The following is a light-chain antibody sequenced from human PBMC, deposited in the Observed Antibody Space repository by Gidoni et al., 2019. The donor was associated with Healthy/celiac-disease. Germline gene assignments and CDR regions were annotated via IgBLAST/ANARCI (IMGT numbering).Light chain of an antibody. CDR3: QQYGSSPST. V-gene: IGKV3-20*01. J-gene: IGKJ4*01. Sequence: EIVLTQSAGTLSLSPGERATLSCRASQSVSSSYLAWYQQKPGQAPRLLIYGASSRATGIPDRCSGSGSGTDFTLTISRLEPEDFAVYYCQQYGSSPSTFGGGTKVEIK. CDR2: GAS. CDR1: QSVSSSY.